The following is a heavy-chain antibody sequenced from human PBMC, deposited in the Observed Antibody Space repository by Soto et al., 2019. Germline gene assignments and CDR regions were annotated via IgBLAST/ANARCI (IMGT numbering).Heavy chain of an antibody. J-gene: IGHJ4*02. Sequence: SVKVSFKASGGTFSSHAISWVLQSPGQGREWMGGIIPIFGTADYSQKLQGRVTMTPDTSTSTAYMDMRTLRSADTAVYYCARDAAVGLSDYWGTGTLVTVSS. CDR3: ARDAAVGLSDY. CDR2: IIPIFGTA. D-gene: IGHD1-26*01. V-gene: IGHV1-69*06. CDR1: GGTFSSHA.